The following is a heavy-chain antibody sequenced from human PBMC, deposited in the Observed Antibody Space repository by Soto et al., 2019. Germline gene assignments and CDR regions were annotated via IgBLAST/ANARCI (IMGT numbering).Heavy chain of an antibody. CDR2: IYYSGST. J-gene: IGHJ6*02. CDR1: GGSISSGGYY. CDR3: ARDPQPGTSYGMDV. D-gene: IGHD1-1*01. V-gene: IGHV4-31*03. Sequence: SETLSLTCTVSGGSISSGGYYWSWIRQHPGKGLEWIGYIYYSGSTYYNPSLKSRVTISVDTSKNQFSLKLSSVTAADTAVYYCARDPQPGTSYGMDVWGQGTTVTV.